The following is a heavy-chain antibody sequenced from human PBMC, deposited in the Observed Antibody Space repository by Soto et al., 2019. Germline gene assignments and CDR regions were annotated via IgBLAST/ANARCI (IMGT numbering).Heavy chain of an antibody. CDR3: ARRITRPERFDY. J-gene: IGHJ4*02. V-gene: IGHV4-39*02. CDR2: IYYSGNT. D-gene: IGHD1-20*01. CDR1: GGSISRSSYY. Sequence: SETLSLTCTVSGGSISRSSYYWGWIRQPPGKGLEWIGNIYYSGNTYYNPSLQSRVTISVDTSKNHFSLKLTSATAADTAVYYCARRITRPERFDYWGQGALVTVSS.